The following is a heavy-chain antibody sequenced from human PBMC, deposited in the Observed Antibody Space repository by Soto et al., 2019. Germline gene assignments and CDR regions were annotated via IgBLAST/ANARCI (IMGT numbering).Heavy chain of an antibody. CDR1: GYTFTSYG. D-gene: IGHD3-3*01. CDR3: AREELTKSCYDFWSGYYRAPSDAFDI. V-gene: IGHV1-18*04. J-gene: IGHJ3*02. Sequence: ASVQVSCKASGYTFTSYGISWGRHTPGQGLEWMGWISAYNGNTNYAQKLQGRVTMSTDTSTSTAYMELRSLRSDDPAVYDCAREELTKSCYDFWSGYYRAPSDAFDIRGPGTMVNLSS. CDR2: ISAYNGNT.